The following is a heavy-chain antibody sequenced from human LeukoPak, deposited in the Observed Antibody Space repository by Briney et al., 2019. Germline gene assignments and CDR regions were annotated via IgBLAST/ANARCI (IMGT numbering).Heavy chain of an antibody. CDR3: ARDWVYKTAAGTVRGFGPYYYYGMDV. CDR1: GYTFTSYG. D-gene: IGHD6-13*01. J-gene: IGHJ6*02. Sequence: ASVKVSCKASGYTFTSYGISWVRQAPGQGLEWMGWISAYNGNTNYAQKLQGRVAMTTDTSTSTAYMELRSLRSDDTAVYYCARDWVYKTAAGTVRGFGPYYYYGMDVWGQGTTVTVSS. V-gene: IGHV1-18*01. CDR2: ISAYNGNT.